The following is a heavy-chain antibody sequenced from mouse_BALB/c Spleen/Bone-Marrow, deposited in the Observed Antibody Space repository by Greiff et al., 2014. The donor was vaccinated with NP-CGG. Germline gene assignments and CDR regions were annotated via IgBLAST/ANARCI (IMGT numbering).Heavy chain of an antibody. Sequence: VQLLQSGAGLVQPGGSLILSCAASGFAFSRYWMSWARQAPGKGQEWIGEINPGSSTINYTPSLKDKFIITGDNTKKTLYLQINKQRSETTSFYSAVRLGYYGDFAYWGQGTTLTVSS. J-gene: IGHJ2*01. CDR2: INPGSSTI. D-gene: IGHD1-1*01. CDR1: GFAFSRYW. V-gene: IGHV4-2*02. CDR3: VRLGYYGDFAY.